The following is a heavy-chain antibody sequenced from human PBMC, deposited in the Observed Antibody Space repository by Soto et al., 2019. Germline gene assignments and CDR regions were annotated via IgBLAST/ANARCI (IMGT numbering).Heavy chain of an antibody. V-gene: IGHV1-8*01. D-gene: IGHD2-21*02. J-gene: IGHJ3*02. CDR3: ASRCGGDCYRDAFDI. CDR2: MNPNSGNT. CDR1: GYTFTSYD. Sequence: ASVKVSCKASGYTFTSYDLNWVRQATGQGLEWMGWMNPNSGNTGYAQKLQGRVTMTRNTSISTAYMELSSLRSEDTAVYYCASRCGGDCYRDAFDIWGQGTMVTVSS.